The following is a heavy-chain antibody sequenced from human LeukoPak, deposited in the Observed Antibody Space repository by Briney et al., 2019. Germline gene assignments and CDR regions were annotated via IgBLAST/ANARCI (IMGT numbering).Heavy chain of an antibody. CDR2: IYYSGST. Sequence: PSETLSLTCTVSGGSISSYYWNWTRQPPGKGLEWIGYIYYSGSTNYNPSLKSRVTISVDTSKNQFSLKLSSVTAADTAVYYCERQSLEITFGGVIATAFDYWGQGTPVSVSS. J-gene: IGHJ4*02. D-gene: IGHD3-16*02. CDR3: ERQSLEITFGGVIATAFDY. CDR1: GGSISSYY. V-gene: IGHV4-59*08.